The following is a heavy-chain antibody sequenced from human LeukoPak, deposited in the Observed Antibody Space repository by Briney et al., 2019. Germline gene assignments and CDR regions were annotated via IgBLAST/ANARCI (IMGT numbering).Heavy chain of an antibody. CDR3: EKESGNSGYDYGAY. V-gene: IGHV3-23*01. CDR1: GFTFSSYA. Sequence: GGSLRLSCAASGFTFSSYAMSWVRQAPGKGRECVSGISGSGGSTYYADSVKGRFTISRDNSNNTRYLQMNSLRDKDTALHYSEKESGNSGYDYGAYRVQGTMPTVPP. J-gene: IGHJ4*02. CDR2: ISGSGGST. D-gene: IGHD5-12*01.